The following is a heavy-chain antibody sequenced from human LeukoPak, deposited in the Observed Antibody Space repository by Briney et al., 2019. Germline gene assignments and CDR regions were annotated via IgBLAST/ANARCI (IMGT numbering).Heavy chain of an antibody. J-gene: IGHJ3*02. CDR2: SNRTGST. D-gene: IGHD3/OR15-3a*01. V-gene: IGHV4-38-2*01. CDR3: ARHYWTPGAFDI. CDR1: GYSISTGYY. Sequence: SETLSLTCGVSGYSISTGYYWGWVRQPPGKGLEWIVSSNRTGSTHHNPSLKSRVTISVDTSKNQFSLKLTSVTAADTAVYYCARHYWTPGAFDIWGQGAMVTVSS.